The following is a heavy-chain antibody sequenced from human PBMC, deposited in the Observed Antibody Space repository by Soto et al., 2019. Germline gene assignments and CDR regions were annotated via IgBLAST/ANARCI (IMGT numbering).Heavy chain of an antibody. J-gene: IGHJ3*02. V-gene: IGHV1-3*01. Sequence: ASVKVSCKASGYTFTSYAMHWVRQAPGQRLEWMGWINAGNGNTKYSQKFQGRVTITRDTSASTAYMGLSSLRSEDTAVYYCARGGQRLSMVQDYDYIWGSYLINGDAFDIWGQGTMVTVSS. CDR2: INAGNGNT. CDR1: GYTFTSYA. D-gene: IGHD3-16*02. CDR3: ARGGQRLSMVQDYDYIWGSYLINGDAFDI.